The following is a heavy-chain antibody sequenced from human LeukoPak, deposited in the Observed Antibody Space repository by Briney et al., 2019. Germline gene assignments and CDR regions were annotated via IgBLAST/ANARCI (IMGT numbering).Heavy chain of an antibody. CDR1: GYTFTSYD. J-gene: IGHJ5*02. V-gene: IGHV1-8*01. CDR3: ARSQTTASRLIRSRGFDP. CDR2: MNPNSGNT. Sequence: ASVKVSCKASGYTFTSYDINWVRQATGQGRERMGWMNPNSGNTGYAQKFQGRVTMTRNTSISTAYMELSSLKSEDTAVYYCARSQTTASRLIRSRGFDPWGQGTLVTVSS. D-gene: IGHD6-6*01.